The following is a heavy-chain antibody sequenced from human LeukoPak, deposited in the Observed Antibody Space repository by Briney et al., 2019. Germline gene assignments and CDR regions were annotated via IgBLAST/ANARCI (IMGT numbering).Heavy chain of an antibody. V-gene: IGHV4-31*03. J-gene: IGHJ3*02. CDR2: IYYSGST. CDR1: GGSISSGGYY. CDR3: ARAKGYYDSSGYYYGAFDI. D-gene: IGHD3-22*01. Sequence: PSETLSLTCTVSGGSISSGGYYWSWIRQPPGKGLEWIGYIYYSGSTYYNPSLKSRVTISVDTSKNQFSLKLSSVTAADTAVYYCARAKGYYDSSGYYYGAFDIWGQGTMVTVSS.